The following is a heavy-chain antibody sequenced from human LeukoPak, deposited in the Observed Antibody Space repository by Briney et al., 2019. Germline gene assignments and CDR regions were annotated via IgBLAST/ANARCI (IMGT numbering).Heavy chain of an antibody. Sequence: SETLSLTCTVSGGSISNYYWSWIRQPAGKGLEWIGRIYTSGSTNYNPPLKSAVTMSVDTSKNQFSLKLSSVTAADTAVYYCARDYGGNHNSGSWYFDLWGRSTLVTVSS. D-gene: IGHD4-23*01. J-gene: IGHJ2*01. CDR2: IYTSGST. CDR1: GGSISNYY. V-gene: IGHV4-4*07. CDR3: ARDYGGNHNSGSWYFDL.